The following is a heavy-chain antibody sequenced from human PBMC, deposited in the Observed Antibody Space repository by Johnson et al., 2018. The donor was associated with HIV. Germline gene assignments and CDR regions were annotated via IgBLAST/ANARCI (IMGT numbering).Heavy chain of an antibody. CDR3: ARADGLVGDRAFDI. Sequence: VQLVESGGGVVQPGRSLRLSCAASGFTFDDYGMSWVRQAPGKGLEWVSGINWNGGSTGYADSVKGRFTISRDNAKNSLYLQMNSLRAEDTASYYCARADGLVGDRAFDIWGQGTMVTVSS. D-gene: IGHD1-26*01. CDR2: INWNGGST. V-gene: IGHV3-20*04. J-gene: IGHJ3*02. CDR1: GFTFDDYG.